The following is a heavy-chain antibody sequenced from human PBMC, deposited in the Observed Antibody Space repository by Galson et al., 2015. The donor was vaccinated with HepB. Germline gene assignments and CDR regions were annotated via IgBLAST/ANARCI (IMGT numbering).Heavy chain of an antibody. V-gene: IGHV3-53*01. CDR3: AASVVAVTPGLDY. Sequence: SLRLSCAASGLAVSRSYLSWVRQAPGKGLEWVSVIYSGGNTYYADSVKGRFTISRDNSKNTLYLQMNSLRAEDTAVYYCAASVVAVTPGLDYWGQGTLVTVSS. J-gene: IGHJ4*02. CDR1: GLAVSRSY. D-gene: IGHD2-15*01. CDR2: IYSGGNT.